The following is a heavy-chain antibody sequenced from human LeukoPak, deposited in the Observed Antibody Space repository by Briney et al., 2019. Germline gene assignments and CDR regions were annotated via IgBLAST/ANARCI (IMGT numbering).Heavy chain of an antibody. V-gene: IGHV4-4*07. CDR3: ARRIRYGDYVDY. Sequence: PSETLSLTCTVSGGSINNYYWSWIRQPAGKGLEWIGRIYTRGSTNYNPSLKSRVTISVDTSKNQFSLKLSSVTAADTAVYYCARRIRYGDYVDYWGQGTLVTVSS. CDR2: IYTRGST. J-gene: IGHJ4*02. CDR1: GGSINNYY. D-gene: IGHD4-17*01.